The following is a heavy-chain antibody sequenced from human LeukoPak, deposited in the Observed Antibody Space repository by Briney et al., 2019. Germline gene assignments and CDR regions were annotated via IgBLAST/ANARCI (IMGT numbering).Heavy chain of an antibody. J-gene: IGHJ5*02. Sequence: SETLSLTCTVSGGSISSGSYYWSWIRQPAGKGLEWIGRIYTSGSTNYNPSLKSRVTISVDTSKNQFSLKLSSVTAADTAVYYCARSTIWRGFDPWGQGTLVTVSS. V-gene: IGHV4-61*02. CDR3: ARSTIWRGFDP. CDR1: GGSISSGSYY. D-gene: IGHD3-3*01. CDR2: IYTSGST.